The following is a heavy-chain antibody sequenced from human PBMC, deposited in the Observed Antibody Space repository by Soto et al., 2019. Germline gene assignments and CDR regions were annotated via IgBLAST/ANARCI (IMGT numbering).Heavy chain of an antibody. J-gene: IGHJ4*01. CDR1: AYIFTDYY. V-gene: IGHV1-2*02. CDR3: ARDSAAGAGIGWDY. D-gene: IGHD6-13*01. Sequence: ASVKVSCKASAYIFTDYYIHWVRQAPGQGLEWMGWINPNNDDTRYAQKFRGRVTVTMDTSISTAYMDLTRLTSDDTAVYYCARDSAAGAGIGWDYWGQGTMVTVYS. CDR2: INPNNDDT.